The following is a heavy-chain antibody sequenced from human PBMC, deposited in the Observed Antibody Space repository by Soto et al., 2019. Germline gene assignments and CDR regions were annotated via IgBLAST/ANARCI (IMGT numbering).Heavy chain of an antibody. CDR3: ARDQSSSWSYYYYGMDG. Sequence: ASVKVSCKASGYTFTSYGISWVRQAPGQGLEWMGWISAYNGNTNYAQKLQGRVTMTTDTSTSTAYMELRSLRSDDTAVYYCARDQSSSWSYYYYGMDGWGQGTTVTV. D-gene: IGHD6-13*01. CDR2: ISAYNGNT. CDR1: GYTFTSYG. V-gene: IGHV1-18*01. J-gene: IGHJ6*02.